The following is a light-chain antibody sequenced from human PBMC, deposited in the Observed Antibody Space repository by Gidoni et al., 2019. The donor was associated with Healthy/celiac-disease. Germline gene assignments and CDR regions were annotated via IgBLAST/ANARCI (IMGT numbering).Light chain of an antibody. CDR2: AES. CDR3: QQSYSTALYT. Sequence: IQITQSPSSLSASVGDRVTITCRASQSISSSLNLYQQKQGKAPKLLIYAESSLQSGGPSRFSGSGGGTDFTLTISSMKPEDYATDYCQQSYSTALYTFGEGTKLEIK. V-gene: IGKV1-39*01. CDR1: QSISSS. J-gene: IGKJ2*01.